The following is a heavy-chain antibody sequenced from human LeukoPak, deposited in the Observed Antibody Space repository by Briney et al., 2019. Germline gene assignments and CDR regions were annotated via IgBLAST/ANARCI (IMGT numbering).Heavy chain of an antibody. V-gene: IGHV3-23*01. Sequence: GGTLRLSCAASGFTFSSSGMSWVRQAPGKGPEWVSAISGNGDLTYYADSVKGRFTISRDNSKNTLYLQMNSLRAEDTAAYYCAKIIPGGPRSYDYWGQGTLITVSS. CDR2: ISGNGDLT. D-gene: IGHD2-21*01. CDR3: AKIIPGGPRSYDY. J-gene: IGHJ4*02. CDR1: GFTFSSSG.